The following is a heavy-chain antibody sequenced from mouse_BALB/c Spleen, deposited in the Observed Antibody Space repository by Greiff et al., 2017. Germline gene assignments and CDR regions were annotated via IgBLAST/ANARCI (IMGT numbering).Heavy chain of an antibody. CDR2: ISYDGSN. V-gene: IGHV3-6*02. D-gene: IGHD2-4*01. J-gene: IGHJ4*01. Sequence: EVQLQQSGPGLVKPSQSLSLTCSVTGYSITSGYYWNWIRQFPGNKLEWMGYISYDGSNNYNPSLKNRISITRDTSKNQFFLKLNSVTTEDTATYYCARDRGYYDYDGYAMDYWGQGTSVTVSS. CDR3: ARDRGYYDYDGYAMDY. CDR1: GYSITSGYY.